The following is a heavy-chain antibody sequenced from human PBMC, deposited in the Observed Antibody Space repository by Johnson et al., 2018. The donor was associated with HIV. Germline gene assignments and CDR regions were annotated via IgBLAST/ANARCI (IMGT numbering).Heavy chain of an antibody. V-gene: IGHV3-13*01. D-gene: IGHD1-26*01. CDR3: ARDDLDNSGHLMAFDM. Sequence: VQLVESGGGLVQPGGSLRLSCAASGFTFSSYDMHWVRQATGKGLEWVSAIGTAGDTYYPGSVKGRFTISRENAKNSLYLQMNSLRAGDTAVYYCARDDLDNSGHLMAFDMWGQGTRVTVSA. CDR1: GFTFSSYD. CDR2: IGTAGDT. J-gene: IGHJ3*02.